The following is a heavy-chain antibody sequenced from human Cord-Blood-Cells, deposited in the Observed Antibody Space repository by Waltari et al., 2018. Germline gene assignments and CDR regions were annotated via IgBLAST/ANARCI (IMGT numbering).Heavy chain of an antibody. V-gene: IGHV1-69*06. D-gene: IGHD2-21*01. CDR3: AGDPGGAYSNWFDP. J-gene: IGHJ5*02. Sequence: QVQLVQSGAEVKKPGSSVKVSCKASGGTFSSYAISWVRQAPGQGLEWMGGIIPIFVTANYAQKFQGRVTITADKSASTAYMELSSLRSEDTAVYYCAGDPGGAYSNWFDPWGQGTLVTVSS. CDR2: IIPIFVTA. CDR1: GGTFSSYA.